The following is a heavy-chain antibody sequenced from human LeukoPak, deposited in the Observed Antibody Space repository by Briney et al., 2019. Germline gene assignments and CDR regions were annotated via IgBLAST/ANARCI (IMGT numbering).Heavy chain of an antibody. V-gene: IGHV1-18*01. CDR3: ARDHGDFVGVRVGFDS. D-gene: IGHD4-17*01. Sequence: ASVKVSCKASGYTFTNYGISWVRQAPGQGLEWVARISGYNGNADYAQRLKDRFTVTADTSAAYLEMRDLTSDDTAVYYCARDHGDFVGVRVGFDSWGQGILVTVSS. CDR2: ISGYNGNA. J-gene: IGHJ5*01. CDR1: GYTFTNYG.